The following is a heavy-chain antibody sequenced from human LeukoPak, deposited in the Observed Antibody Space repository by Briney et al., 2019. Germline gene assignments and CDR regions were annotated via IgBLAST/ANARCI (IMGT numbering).Heavy chain of an antibody. Sequence: GGSLRPSCAASGFTFSSYAMSWVRQAPGKGLEWVSAISGSGGSTYYADSVKGRFTISRDNSKNSLYLQMNSLRTEDTALYYCAKENTPTYSSGWYDAFDIWGQGTMVTVSS. J-gene: IGHJ3*02. V-gene: IGHV3-23*01. CDR2: ISGSGGST. CDR1: GFTFSSYA. D-gene: IGHD6-19*01. CDR3: AKENTPTYSSGWYDAFDI.